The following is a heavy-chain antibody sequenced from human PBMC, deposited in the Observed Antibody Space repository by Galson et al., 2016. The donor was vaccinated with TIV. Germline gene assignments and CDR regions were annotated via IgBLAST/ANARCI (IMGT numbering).Heavy chain of an antibody. D-gene: IGHD2-21*01. V-gene: IGHV3-66*02. Sequence: SLRLSCAASGFTFRSYGMTWVRQAPEKGLEWVAIMSSGGTLNYADFVRGRFTVSRDSSKNTLYLQMNSLRPDDTAVYYCTRERRFCGNNCYLSYYYGMDVWGQGTTVTVSS. CDR1: GFTFRSYG. CDR2: MSSGGTL. J-gene: IGHJ6*02. CDR3: TRERRFCGNNCYLSYYYGMDV.